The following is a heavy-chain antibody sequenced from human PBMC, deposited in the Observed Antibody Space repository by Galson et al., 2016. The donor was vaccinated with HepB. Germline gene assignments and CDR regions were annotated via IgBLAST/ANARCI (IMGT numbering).Heavy chain of an antibody. V-gene: IGHV1-3*04. CDR1: GYTFTEHG. Sequence: SVKVSCKASGYTFTEHGIHWVRQAPGQRLEWLGWIDIGNGKTKYSHKFQGRVTFTADTSSTTAYLEVTSLTSEDTAVYYCARPYYVYWRGHSRDNDWFDPWGQGTLVTVSS. J-gene: IGHJ5*02. D-gene: IGHD3-3*01. CDR2: IDIGNGKT. CDR3: ARPYYVYWRGHSRDNDWFDP.